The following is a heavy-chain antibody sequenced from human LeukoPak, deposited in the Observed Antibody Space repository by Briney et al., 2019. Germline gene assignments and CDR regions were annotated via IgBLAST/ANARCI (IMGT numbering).Heavy chain of an antibody. V-gene: IGHV4-59*08. CDR2: IYYSGST. CDR1: GGSIRGYY. D-gene: IGHD3-10*01. CDR3: ARYGSGTYPRFDY. Sequence: PSETLSLTCTVSGGSIRGYYWSWIRQPPGKGLEWIGYIYYSGSTNYNPSLQSRVTISVNTSKNQFSLNLTSVTAADTAVYYCARYGSGTYPRFDYWGQGILVTASS. J-gene: IGHJ4*02.